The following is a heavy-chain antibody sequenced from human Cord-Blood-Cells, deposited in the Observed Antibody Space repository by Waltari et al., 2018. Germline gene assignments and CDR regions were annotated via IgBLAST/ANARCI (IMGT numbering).Heavy chain of an antibody. J-gene: IGHJ3*02. D-gene: IGHD3-10*01. CDR1: GYALTELS. Sequence: QVQLVQSGAEVKKPGASVKVSCKVSGYALTELSMHWVRQAPGKGLEWMGGFGAEDGETIYAQKFQGRVTRTEDTSTDTAYMELSSLRSEDTAVYYCATGRGPRVYAFDIWGQGTMVTVSS. CDR2: FGAEDGET. V-gene: IGHV1-24*01. CDR3: ATGRGPRVYAFDI.